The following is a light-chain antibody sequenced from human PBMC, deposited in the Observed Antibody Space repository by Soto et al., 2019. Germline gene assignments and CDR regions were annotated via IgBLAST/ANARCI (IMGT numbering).Light chain of an antibody. CDR3: GSYTGSITYV. J-gene: IGLJ1*01. Sequence: QSSLTQPASLSGSPGQSITISCTGASSDIGAYDYVSWYQQHPGKAPILMIYEVTNRPSGVSNRFSGSKSGNTASLTTSGLQVEDEAEYYCGSYTGSITYVFGTGTKVTVL. CDR1: SSDIGAYDY. V-gene: IGLV2-14*01. CDR2: EVT.